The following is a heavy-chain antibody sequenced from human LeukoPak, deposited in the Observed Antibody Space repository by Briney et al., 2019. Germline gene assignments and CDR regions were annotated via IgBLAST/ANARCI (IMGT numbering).Heavy chain of an antibody. CDR3: ANVGSGDFDL. D-gene: IGHD3-10*01. J-gene: IGHJ2*01. CDR1: GLTVSTNY. V-gene: IGHV3-23*01. Sequence: GGSLRLSCAASGLTVSTNYRSWVRQAPGKGLEWVSGIRGSGDTTYYTDSVKGRFTISRDNSKNTLYLQMNSLRAEDTAVYYCANVGSGDFDLWGGGTLVTVSS. CDR2: IRGSGDTT.